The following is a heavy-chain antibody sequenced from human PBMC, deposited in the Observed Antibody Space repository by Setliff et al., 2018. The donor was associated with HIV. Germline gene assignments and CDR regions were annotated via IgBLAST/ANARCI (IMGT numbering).Heavy chain of an antibody. D-gene: IGHD3-22*01. CDR1: GGTFSTYA. CDR3: AAGLNYYDRSGLGA. CDR2: IVPVFGIG. J-gene: IGHJ5*02. V-gene: IGHV1-69*13. Sequence: RASVKVSCKASGGTFSTYAISWVRQAPGQGLEWMGGIVPVFGIGRSPQKFQGRVIITADESTSTAYMELSSLTSGDTAVYYCAAGLNYYDRSGLGAWGRGTLVTVSS.